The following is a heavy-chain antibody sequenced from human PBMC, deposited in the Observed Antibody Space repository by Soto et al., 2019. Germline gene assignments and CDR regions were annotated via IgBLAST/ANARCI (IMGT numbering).Heavy chain of an antibody. J-gene: IGHJ4*02. D-gene: IGHD1-26*01. Sequence: EVQLLESGGGLVQPGGSLRLSFAASGFTFSSYAMSWVRQAPVKGLEWASAISGSGGSTYYADSVKGRFTISRDNSKNTLCLQMKSLRAEDTAVYYCARRGSGSYYDYWGQGTLVTVSS. CDR1: GFTFSSYA. CDR3: ARRGSGSYYDY. V-gene: IGHV3-23*01. CDR2: ISGSGGST.